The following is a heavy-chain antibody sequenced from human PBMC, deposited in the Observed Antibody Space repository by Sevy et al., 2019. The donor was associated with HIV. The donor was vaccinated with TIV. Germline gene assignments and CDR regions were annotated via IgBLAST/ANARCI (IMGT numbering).Heavy chain of an antibody. D-gene: IGHD5-12*01. V-gene: IGHV4-30-4*01. Sequence: SETLPLTCTVSGGSISSGDYYWSWIRQPPGKGLEWIGYIYYSGSTYYNPSLKSRVTISVDTSKNQFSLKLSSVTAADTAVYYCARDRRRDGYKRSYYYYGMDVWGQGTTVTVSS. J-gene: IGHJ6*02. CDR1: GGSISSGDYY. CDR3: ARDRRRDGYKRSYYYYGMDV. CDR2: IYYSGST.